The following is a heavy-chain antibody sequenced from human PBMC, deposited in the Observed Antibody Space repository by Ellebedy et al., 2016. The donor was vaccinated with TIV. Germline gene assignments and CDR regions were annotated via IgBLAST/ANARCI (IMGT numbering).Heavy chain of an antibody. Sequence: SETLSLTXNVSGGSISGTYTSYYWTWIRQPPGKGLEWIGDIHYSGSTKYTSSLKSRGIILIDTSKNQFSLKLSSVTAADTAVYYCAASCVTNSCRFRYDGADYWGQGTLVTVSS. CDR2: IHYSGST. V-gene: IGHV4-61*01. D-gene: IGHD2-2*01. CDR1: GGSISGTYTSYY. CDR3: AASCVTNSCRFRYDGADY. J-gene: IGHJ4*02.